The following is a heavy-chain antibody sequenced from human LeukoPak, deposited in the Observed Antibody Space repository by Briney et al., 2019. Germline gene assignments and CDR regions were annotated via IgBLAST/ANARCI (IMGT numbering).Heavy chain of an antibody. J-gene: IGHJ6*02. V-gene: IGHV4-34*01. Sequence: SETLSLTCNVSGASISSYYWSWIRQPPGKGLEWIGEIDHSGSTNYNPSLKSRVTISVDTSKNQFSLKLSSVTAADTAVYYCASRSGSYYYYYGMDVWGQGTTVTVSS. CDR3: ASRSGSYYYYYGMDV. CDR2: IDHSGST. CDR1: GASISSYY. D-gene: IGHD1-26*01.